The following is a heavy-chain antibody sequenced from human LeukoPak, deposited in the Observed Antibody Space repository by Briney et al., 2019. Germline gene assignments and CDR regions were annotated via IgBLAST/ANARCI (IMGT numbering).Heavy chain of an antibody. CDR1: GGTFSSYA. J-gene: IGHJ4*02. Sequence: GASVKVSCKASGGTFSSYAISWVRQAPGQGLEWMGGIIPIFGTANYAQKFQGRVTITADESTSTAYMELRSLRSDDTAVYYCARDIQGSYFDYWGQGTLVTVSS. CDR2: IIPIFGTA. V-gene: IGHV1-69*13. D-gene: IGHD2-2*03. CDR3: ARDIQGSYFDY.